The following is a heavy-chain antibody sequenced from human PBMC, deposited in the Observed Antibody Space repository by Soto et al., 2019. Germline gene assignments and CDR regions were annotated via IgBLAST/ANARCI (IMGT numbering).Heavy chain of an antibody. CDR2: ISGSGGST. V-gene: IGHV3-23*01. Sequence: EVQLLESGGGLVQPGGSLRLSCAASGFTFSSYAMSWVRQAPGKGLEWVSAISGSGGSTYYADSVKGRFTISRDNAKNPLYVQMNSLRAEDTAVYYCAKEPPYDSRGYVGGPIDYWGQGTLVTVSS. D-gene: IGHD3-22*01. CDR1: GFTFSSYA. J-gene: IGHJ4*02. CDR3: AKEPPYDSRGYVGGPIDY.